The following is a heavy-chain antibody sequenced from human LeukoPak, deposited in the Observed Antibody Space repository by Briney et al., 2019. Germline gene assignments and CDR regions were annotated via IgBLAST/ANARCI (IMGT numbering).Heavy chain of an antibody. CDR1: GGSISTYY. Sequence: SETLSLTCTVSGGSISTYYWNWIRQPPGKGLEWIGSIYYSGSTYYNPSLKSRVTISVDTSKNQFSLKLSSVTAADTAVYYCARRIAAAASDYWGQGTLVTVSS. CDR3: ARRIAAAASDY. CDR2: IYYSGST. D-gene: IGHD6-13*01. V-gene: IGHV4-39*01. J-gene: IGHJ4*02.